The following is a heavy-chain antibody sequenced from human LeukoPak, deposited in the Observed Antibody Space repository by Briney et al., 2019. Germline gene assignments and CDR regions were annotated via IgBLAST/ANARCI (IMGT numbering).Heavy chain of an antibody. D-gene: IGHD5-24*01. CDR3: ARDLARGYNYPHYFDS. CDR2: ISSSGRTI. V-gene: IGHV3-48*03. Sequence: GGSLRLSCATSGFTFSTYEMNWVRQAPGKGLEWVAYISSSGRTIYYTDSVKGRFTISRDNAKNSLYLQMNSLRPDDTAVYYCARDLARGYNYPHYFDSWGQGTLVTVSS. CDR1: GFTFSTYE. J-gene: IGHJ4*02.